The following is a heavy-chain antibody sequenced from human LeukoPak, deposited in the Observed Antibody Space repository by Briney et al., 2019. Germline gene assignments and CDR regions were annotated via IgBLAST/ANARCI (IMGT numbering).Heavy chain of an antibody. CDR2: ISYDGSNK. J-gene: IGHJ4*02. Sequence: GGSLRLSCAASGFTFSSYGMHWVRQAPGKGPEWVAVISYDGSNKYYADSVKGRFTISRDNSKNTLYLQMNSLRAEVTAVYYCAKDRLNYDSSGYYYFDYWGQGTLVTVSS. D-gene: IGHD3-22*01. CDR1: GFTFSSYG. CDR3: AKDRLNYDSSGYYYFDY. V-gene: IGHV3-30*18.